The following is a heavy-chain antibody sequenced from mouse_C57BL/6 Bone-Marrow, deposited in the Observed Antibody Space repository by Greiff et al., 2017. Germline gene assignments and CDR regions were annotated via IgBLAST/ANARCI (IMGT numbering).Heavy chain of an antibody. CDR1: GYTFTDYY. Sequence: QVQLQQSGAELVRPGASVKLSCKASGYTFTDYYINWVKQRPGQGLEWIARIYPGSGNTYYNEKFKGKATLTAEKSSSTAYMQLSSLTSEDSAVYFCAREDLDGYYEFAYWGQGTLVTVSA. J-gene: IGHJ3*01. V-gene: IGHV1-76*01. CDR3: AREDLDGYYEFAY. CDR2: IYPGSGNT. D-gene: IGHD2-3*01.